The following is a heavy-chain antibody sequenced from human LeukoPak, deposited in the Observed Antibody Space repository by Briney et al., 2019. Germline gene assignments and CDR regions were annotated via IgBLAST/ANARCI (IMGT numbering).Heavy chain of an antibody. CDR3: ARDMATVTTSPSDY. Sequence: PGGSLRLSCAASGFTFSSYWMSWVRQAPGKGLEWVANIKRDGSEKYYVDSVKGRFTISRDNAKNSLYLQMNSLRAEDTAVYYCARDMATVTTSPSDYWGQGTLVTVSS. CDR2: IKRDGSEK. CDR1: GFTFSSYW. J-gene: IGHJ4*02. V-gene: IGHV3-7*01. D-gene: IGHD4-17*01.